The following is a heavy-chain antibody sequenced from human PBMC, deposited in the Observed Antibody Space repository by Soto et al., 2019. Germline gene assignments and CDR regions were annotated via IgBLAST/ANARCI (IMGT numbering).Heavy chain of an antibody. V-gene: IGHV3-23*01. D-gene: IGHD4-17*01. J-gene: IGHJ5*01. CDR1: GFTFSSYA. CDR3: AKEALRFKTTVTTLDS. Sequence: VGSLLLSCAASGFTFSSYAMSWVRQAPGKGLEWVSGIRGNGGSTNYADSVKGRFTISRDNSKNTLYLQINSLRAEDTAVYFCAKEALRFKTTVTTLDSWGQGTLVTVSS. CDR2: IRGNGGST.